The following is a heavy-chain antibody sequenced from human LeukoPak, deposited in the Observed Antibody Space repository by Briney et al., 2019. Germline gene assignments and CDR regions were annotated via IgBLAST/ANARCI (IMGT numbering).Heavy chain of an antibody. Sequence: TSETLSLTRTVSGGSISTYYWSWIRQPPGKGLEWIGYIYYSGSTNYNPSLKSRVTISVDTSKNQFSLKLSSVTSADTAVYYCAKSRLRFLEWPIDYWGQGTLVTVSS. V-gene: IGHV4-59*01. CDR2: IYYSGST. J-gene: IGHJ4*01. CDR3: AKSRLRFLEWPIDY. CDR1: GGSISTYY. D-gene: IGHD3-3*01.